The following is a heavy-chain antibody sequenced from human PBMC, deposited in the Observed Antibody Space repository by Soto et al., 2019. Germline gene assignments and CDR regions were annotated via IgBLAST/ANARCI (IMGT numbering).Heavy chain of an antibody. CDR1: GFTFDSPDRHA. CDR3: VSWVSAHFDY. Sequence: PXGSLRVSCAASGFTFDSPDRHAMSWVRQSPGKGPELVSTISSNGSNTHYAESVQGRFTISKDASRNTVHLHMNSLRADDTATYFCVSWVSAHFDYWGHGTPVTVSS. D-gene: IGHD2-8*01. V-gene: IGHV3-23*01. J-gene: IGHJ4*01. CDR2: ISSNGSNT.